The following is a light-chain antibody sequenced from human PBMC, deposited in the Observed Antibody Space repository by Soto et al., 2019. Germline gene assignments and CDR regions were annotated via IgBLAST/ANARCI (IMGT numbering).Light chain of an antibody. J-gene: IGLJ1*01. V-gene: IGLV2-14*01. Sequence: QSVLTQPASVSGSPGQSITISCTGTSNDIGNYNYFSWYHQHPCKTPKVRIYEISNRPSGISNRFSSSKSGNTASLTISGLQAADEADYYCTSYRTISPLYVFGSGTKVNVL. CDR1: SNDIGNYNY. CDR2: EIS. CDR3: TSYRTISPLYV.